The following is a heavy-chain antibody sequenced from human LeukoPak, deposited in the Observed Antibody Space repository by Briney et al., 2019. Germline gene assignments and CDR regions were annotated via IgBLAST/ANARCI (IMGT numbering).Heavy chain of an antibody. D-gene: IGHD3-10*01. CDR3: ARGLYYYGSGSYRGPYYFDY. Sequence: SETLSLTCAVYGGSFSGYYWGWIRQPPGKGLEWIGSIYYSGSTYYNPSLKSRVTISVDTSKNQFSLKLSSVTAADTAVYYCARGLYYYGSGSYRGPYYFDYWGQGTLVTVSS. J-gene: IGHJ4*02. CDR2: IYYSGST. CDR1: GGSFSGYY. V-gene: IGHV4-34*01.